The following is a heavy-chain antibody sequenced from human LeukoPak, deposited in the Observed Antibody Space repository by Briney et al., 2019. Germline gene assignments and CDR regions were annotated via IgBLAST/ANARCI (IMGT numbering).Heavy chain of an antibody. J-gene: IGHJ4*02. Sequence: ASVKVSCKVSGYTLTELSMHWVRQAPGKGLEWMGGFDPEDGETIYAQKFQGRVTMTEDTSTDTAYMGLSSLRSEDTAVYYCATRDRSSSWFTADYWGQGTLVTVSS. CDR1: GYTLTELS. V-gene: IGHV1-24*01. D-gene: IGHD6-13*01. CDR2: FDPEDGET. CDR3: ATRDRSSSWFTADY.